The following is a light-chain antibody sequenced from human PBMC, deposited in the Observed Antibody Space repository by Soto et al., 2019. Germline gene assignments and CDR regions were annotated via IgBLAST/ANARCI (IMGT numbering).Light chain of an antibody. CDR1: QSVSSRY. V-gene: IGKV3-11*01. J-gene: IGKJ1*01. Sequence: IVLTQSPGTLSLSPGERATPSCGASQSVSSRYLAWYQQKPCQAPRPLIYDASNRATGIPARFSGSGSGTDFPLTISSLEHEDFAVYYCQQRSNWTRTFGQGTTVDIK. CDR2: DAS. CDR3: QQRSNWTRT.